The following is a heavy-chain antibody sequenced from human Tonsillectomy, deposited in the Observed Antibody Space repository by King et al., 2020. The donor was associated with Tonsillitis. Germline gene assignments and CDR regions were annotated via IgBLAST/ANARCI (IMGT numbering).Heavy chain of an antibody. Sequence: VQLVESGGGVVQPGRSLRLSCAASGFTFNSYAMHWVRQAPGKGLEWVAVISYDGSNKYYADSVKGRFTISRDNSKNTLYLQMNSLRAEDTAVYYCAGGGEYYDILTGYYGLDVDYWGQGTLVTVSS. V-gene: IGHV3-30-3*01. D-gene: IGHD3-9*01. CDR1: GFTFNSYA. J-gene: IGHJ4*02. CDR3: AGGGEYYDILTGYYGLDVDY. CDR2: ISYDGSNK.